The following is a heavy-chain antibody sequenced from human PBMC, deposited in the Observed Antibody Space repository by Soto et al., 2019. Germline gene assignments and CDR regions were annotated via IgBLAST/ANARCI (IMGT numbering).Heavy chain of an antibody. J-gene: IGHJ2*01. CDR2: IIPIFGTV. Sequence: QVQLVQSGAEVKKPGSSVKVSCKASGGTFSNYPISWVRQAPGQGLEWMGGIIPIFGTVNYAQKFQGRVTITADESTSTAYMELSSLRSEDTAVYYCARGNHRWLQLWYFDLWGRAPWSLSPQ. D-gene: IGHD5-12*01. V-gene: IGHV1-69*12. CDR3: ARGNHRWLQLWYFDL. CDR1: GGTFSNYP.